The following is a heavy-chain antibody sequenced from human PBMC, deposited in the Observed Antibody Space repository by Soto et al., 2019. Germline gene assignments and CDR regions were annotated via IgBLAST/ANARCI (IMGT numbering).Heavy chain of an antibody. CDR1: GGSFSGYY. J-gene: IGHJ6*03. V-gene: IGHV4-34*01. D-gene: IGHD2-15*01. CDR2: INHSGST. CDR3: ASLGYCSGGSCYSKDYYYYMDV. Sequence: SETLSLTCAVYGGSFSGYYWSWIRQPTGKGLEWIGEINHSGSTNYNPSLKSRVTISVDTSKNQFSLKLSSVTAADTAVYYCASLGYCSGGSCYSKDYYYYMDVWGKGTTVTVSS.